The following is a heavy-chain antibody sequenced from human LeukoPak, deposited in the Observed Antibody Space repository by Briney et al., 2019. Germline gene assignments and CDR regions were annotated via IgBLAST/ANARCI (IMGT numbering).Heavy chain of an antibody. CDR2: IYYSGST. Sequence: NPSETLSLTCTVSGGSLSSYYWSWIRQPPGQGLEWIGYIYYSGSTNYNPSLKSRVTISVDTSKNQFSLKLSSVTAADTAVYYCARQLSYYGSARGAFDIWGQGTMVTVSS. V-gene: IGHV4-59*08. J-gene: IGHJ3*02. CDR3: ARQLSYYGSARGAFDI. CDR1: GGSLSSYY. D-gene: IGHD3-22*01.